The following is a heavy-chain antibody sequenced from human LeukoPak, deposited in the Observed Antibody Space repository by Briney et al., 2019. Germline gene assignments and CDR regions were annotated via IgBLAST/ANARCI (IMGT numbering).Heavy chain of an antibody. Sequence: SETLSLTCTVSGGSISSYYWSWIRQPPGKGLEWIGYIYYRGSTNYNPSLKSRVTISVDTSENQFSLRLSSVTAADTAVYYCARGSLGREVSAFFKNWGQGILVTVSS. CDR1: GGSISSYY. CDR2: IYYRGST. CDR3: ARGSLGREVSAFFKN. D-gene: IGHD5/OR15-5a*01. J-gene: IGHJ4*02. V-gene: IGHV4-59*08.